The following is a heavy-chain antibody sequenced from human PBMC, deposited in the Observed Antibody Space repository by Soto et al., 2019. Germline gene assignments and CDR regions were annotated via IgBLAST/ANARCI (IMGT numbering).Heavy chain of an antibody. V-gene: IGHV3-48*01. CDR2: ISLGGTTV. CDR1: GFTFRNYN. J-gene: IGHJ3*02. CDR3: VREQLYYNDVFGRLLNGFDM. Sequence: PGGSLRLSCAASGFTFRNYNMNWVRQAPGKGLEWVAHISLGGTTVDYSDSVKGRFTISRDDAENSLFLQMNSLGAEDTALYYCVREQLYYNDVFGRLLNGFDMWGPGTMVTVSS. D-gene: IGHD2-8*01.